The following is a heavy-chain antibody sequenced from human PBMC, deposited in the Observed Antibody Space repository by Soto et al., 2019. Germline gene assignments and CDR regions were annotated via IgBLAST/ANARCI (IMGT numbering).Heavy chain of an antibody. V-gene: IGHV3-30-3*01. CDR2: ISYDGTSE. Sequence: QVQLVESGGGVVQAGRSLRLSCATSGFTCSGYAMHWVRQAPGKGLEWVAVISYDGTSEYYADSVKGRFTMSRDNSKNTLYLQMNSLRAEDTAVYYCARSRGSTGFYYVDYWGQGTLATVSS. J-gene: IGHJ4*02. D-gene: IGHD2-8*02. CDR1: GFTCSGYA. CDR3: ARSRGSTGFYYVDY.